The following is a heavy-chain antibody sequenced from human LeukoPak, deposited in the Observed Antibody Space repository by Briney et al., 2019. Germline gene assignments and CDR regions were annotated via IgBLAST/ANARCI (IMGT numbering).Heavy chain of an antibody. CDR2: ISSGSDYI. D-gene: IGHD2-2*01. CDR3: ARMPAAIDY. Sequence: GGSLRLSCAASGFTVSSNYMSWVRQAPGKGLEWVSSISSGSDYIYYADSLKGRFTISRDNPTNSLYLQMNSLRVDDTALYYCARMPAAIDYWGQGTLVTVSS. CDR1: GFTVSSNY. J-gene: IGHJ4*02. V-gene: IGHV3-21*01.